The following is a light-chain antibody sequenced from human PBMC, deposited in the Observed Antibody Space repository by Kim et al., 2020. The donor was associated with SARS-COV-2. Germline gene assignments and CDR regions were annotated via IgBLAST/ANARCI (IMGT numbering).Light chain of an antibody. CDR1: QSLVYSDGNTY. CDR3: MQGTHWPYT. Sequence: DVVMTQSPLSLPVTLGQPASISCRSSQSLVYSDGNTYLNWFQQRPGQSPRRLIYKVSNRDSGVPDRFSGSGSGTDFTLKISRVEAGDVGVYYCMQGTHWPYTFGRETKLEL. J-gene: IGKJ2*01. CDR2: KVS. V-gene: IGKV2-30*01.